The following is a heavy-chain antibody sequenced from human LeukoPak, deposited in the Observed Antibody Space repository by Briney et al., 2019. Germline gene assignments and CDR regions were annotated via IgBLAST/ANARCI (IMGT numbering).Heavy chain of an antibody. CDR3: AILKYTDNWGFAA. CDR1: RHTLSDLF. J-gene: IGHJ5*02. D-gene: IGHD1-1*01. Sequence: ASVKVSCKVSRHTLSDLFIHWVQQAPGKGLEYMGRVDPEHGETIYVEKFKGRVTITADTSKDTVYMQLSSLRFEDTAMYYCAILKYTDNWGFAAWGQGTLVTVSS. CDR2: VDPEHGET. V-gene: IGHV1-69-2*01.